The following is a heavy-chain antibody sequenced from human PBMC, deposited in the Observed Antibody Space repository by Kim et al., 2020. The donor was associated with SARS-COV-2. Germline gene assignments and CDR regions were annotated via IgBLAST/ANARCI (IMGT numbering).Heavy chain of an antibody. CDR2: IYYSGST. CDR3: ASPSLVGARTDY. D-gene: IGHD1-26*01. V-gene: IGHV4-39*07. J-gene: IGHJ4*02. CDR1: GGSISSSSYY. Sequence: SETLSLTCTVSGGSISSSSYYWGWIRQPPGKGLEWIGSIYYSGSTYYNPSLKSRVTISVDTSKNQFSLKLSSVTAADTAVYYCASPSLVGARTDYWGQGTLVTVSS.